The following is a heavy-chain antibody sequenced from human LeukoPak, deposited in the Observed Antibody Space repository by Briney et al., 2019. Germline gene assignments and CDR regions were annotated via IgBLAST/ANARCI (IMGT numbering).Heavy chain of an antibody. J-gene: IGHJ4*02. V-gene: IGHV1-24*01. Sequence: ASVKVSCKVSGYTLTELSVHWVRQAPGKGHEWMGGFDPEDGETIYAQKFQGRVTMTEDTSTDTAYMELSSLRSEDTAVYYCATAGVRGAKFDYWGQGTLVTVSS. CDR2: FDPEDGET. CDR1: GYTLTELS. CDR3: ATAGVRGAKFDY. D-gene: IGHD3-10*02.